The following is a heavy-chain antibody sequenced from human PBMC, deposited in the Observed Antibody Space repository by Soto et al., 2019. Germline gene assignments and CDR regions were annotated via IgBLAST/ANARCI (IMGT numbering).Heavy chain of an antibody. CDR3: ARVENYYYYGMDV. D-gene: IGHD3-3*01. CDR1: GFTFRNYA. Sequence: EVQLLESGGGLVQPGGSLRLSCAGSGFTFRNYAMSWVRQAPGKGLEWVSEMSGSGGSAHYADSVKGRFTISRDNSKNTVDLQMNSLRAEDTAVYYCARVENYYYYGMDVWGQGTTVTVSS. CDR2: MSGSGGSA. J-gene: IGHJ6*02. V-gene: IGHV3-23*01.